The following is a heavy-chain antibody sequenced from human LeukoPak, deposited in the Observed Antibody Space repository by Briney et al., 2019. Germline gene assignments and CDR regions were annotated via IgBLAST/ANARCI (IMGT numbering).Heavy chain of an antibody. V-gene: IGHV3-21*01. CDR1: GFTFSSYS. Sequence: GGSLRLSCAASGFTFSSYSMNWVRQAPGKGLEGVSSISSSSSYIYYADSVKGRFTISRDNAKNSLYLQMNSLGAEDTAVYYCAGGYCSSTSCYPYNWFDPWGQGTLVTVSS. CDR2: ISSSSSYI. J-gene: IGHJ5*02. CDR3: AGGYCSSTSCYPYNWFDP. D-gene: IGHD2-2*01.